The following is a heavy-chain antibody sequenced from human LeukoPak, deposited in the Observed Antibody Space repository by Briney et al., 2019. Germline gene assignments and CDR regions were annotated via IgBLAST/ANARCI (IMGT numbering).Heavy chain of an antibody. CDR1: GGSISSGGYS. CDR2: IFYSGST. CDR3: ARSCDDSSGWDDAFDI. V-gene: IGHV4-30-4*07. D-gene: IGHD3-22*01. J-gene: IGHJ3*02. Sequence: SQTLSLTCAVSGGSISSGGYSWNWIRQPPGKGLEWIGYIFYSGSTYYNPSLKSRLTISVDTSKNQFSLTLSSLTAADTAVYYCARSCDDSSGWDDAFDIWGQGTMVTVSS.